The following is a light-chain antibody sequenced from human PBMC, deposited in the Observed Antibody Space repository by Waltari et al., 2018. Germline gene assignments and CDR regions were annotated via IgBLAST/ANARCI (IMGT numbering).Light chain of an antibody. CDR3: QSFDSSLGASV. V-gene: IGLV1-40*01. CDR2: GNT. J-gene: IGLJ3*02. Sequence: QSVLTQPPSISGAPGQKVTIACPGGGSNLGAGYDVHWYQQFPGAAPTLLIFGNTNRASGVPGRFSGSKSGTSASLAIAGLQSEDEAVYYCQSFDSSLGASVFGGGTKLTVL. CDR1: GSNLGAGYD.